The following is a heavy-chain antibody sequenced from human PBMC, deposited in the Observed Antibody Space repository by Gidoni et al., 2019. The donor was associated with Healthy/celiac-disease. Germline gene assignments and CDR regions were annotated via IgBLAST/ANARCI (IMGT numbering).Heavy chain of an antibody. Sequence: EVQLVQSGAEVKQPGESLKISCKGSGYSFTSYWIGWVRQMPGKGLGWMGIIYPGDSDTRYSPSFQGQVTISADKSISTAYLQWSSLKASDTAMYYCARRVGPPVTTYWFDPWGQGTLVTVSS. D-gene: IGHD4-17*01. J-gene: IGHJ5*02. CDR1: GYSFTSYW. V-gene: IGHV5-51*01. CDR2: IYPGDSDT. CDR3: ARRVGPPVTTYWFDP.